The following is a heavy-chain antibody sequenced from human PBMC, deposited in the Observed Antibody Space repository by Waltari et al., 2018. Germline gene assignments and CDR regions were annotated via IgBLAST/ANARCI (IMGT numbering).Heavy chain of an antibody. J-gene: IGHJ4*02. CDR2: ISSSSSTI. CDR1: GFTFSSYS. D-gene: IGHD3-22*01. CDR3: TRGKYYYDSSGYYYVVSNFDY. Sequence: EVQLVESGGGLVQPGGSLRLSCAASGFTFSSYSMHWVRQAPGQGLAWVSYISSSSSTIYYADSVKGRFTISRDDSKSIAYLQMNSLKTEDTAVYYCTRGKYYYDSSGYYYVVSNFDYWGQGTLVTVSS. V-gene: IGHV3-48*01.